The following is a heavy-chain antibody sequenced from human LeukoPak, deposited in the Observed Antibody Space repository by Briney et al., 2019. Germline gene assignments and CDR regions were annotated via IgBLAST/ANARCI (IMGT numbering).Heavy chain of an antibody. V-gene: IGHV1-18*01. CDR3: VTYYYDSRGYPLLGNY. CDR2: ISAYNGNT. J-gene: IGHJ4*02. CDR1: GYTFTSYG. D-gene: IGHD3-22*01. Sequence: ASVKVSCKASGYTFTSYGISWVRQAPGQGLEWMGWISAYNGNTNYAQKLQGRVTMTTDTSTSTAYMELRSLRSDDTAVYYCVTYYYDSRGYPLLGNYWGQGTLVTVSS.